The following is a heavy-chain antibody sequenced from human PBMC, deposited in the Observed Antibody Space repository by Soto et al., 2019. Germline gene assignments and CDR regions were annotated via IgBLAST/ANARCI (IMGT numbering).Heavy chain of an antibody. CDR3: ARDRYSGYDWDFDY. D-gene: IGHD5-12*01. V-gene: IGHV1-69*13. CDR1: GGTFSSYA. Sequence: ASVKVSCKASGGTFSSYAISWVRQAPGQGLEWMGGIIPIFGTANYAQKFQGRVTITADESTSTAYMELSSLRSEDTAVYYCARDRYSGYDWDFDYWGQGTLVTVSS. J-gene: IGHJ4*02. CDR2: IIPIFGTA.